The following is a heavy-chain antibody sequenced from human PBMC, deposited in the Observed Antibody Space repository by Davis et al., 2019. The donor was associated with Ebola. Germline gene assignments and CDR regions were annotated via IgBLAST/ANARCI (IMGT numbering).Heavy chain of an antibody. CDR1: GFTFSSYG. CDR2: IRYDGSNK. V-gene: IGHV3-30*02. J-gene: IGHJ4*02. Sequence: GGSLRLSCAASGFTFSSYGMHWVRQAPGKGLEWVAFIRYDGSNKYYADSVKGRFTISRDNSKNTLYLQMNSLGAEDTAVYYCARGPLWFGVYYFDYWGQGTLVTVSS. D-gene: IGHD3-10*01. CDR3: ARGPLWFGVYYFDY.